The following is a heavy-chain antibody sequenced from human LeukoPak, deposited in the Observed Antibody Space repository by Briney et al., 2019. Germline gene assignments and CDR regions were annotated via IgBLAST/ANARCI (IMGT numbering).Heavy chain of an antibody. D-gene: IGHD6-19*01. CDR3: ARERGIAVAGSPSWFDP. CDR1: GFTFSSYW. CDR2: INSDGSST. V-gene: IGHV3-74*01. J-gene: IGHJ5*02. Sequence: GGSLRLSCAASGFTFSSYWMHWVRQAPGKGLVWVSRINSDGSSTSYADSVKGRFTISRDNAKNTLYLQMNSLRAEDTAVYYCARERGIAVAGSPSWFDPWGQGTLVTVSS.